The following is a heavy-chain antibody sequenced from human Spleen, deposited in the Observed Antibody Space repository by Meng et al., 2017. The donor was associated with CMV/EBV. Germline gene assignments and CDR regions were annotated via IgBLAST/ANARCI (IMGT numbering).Heavy chain of an antibody. Sequence: GESLKISCAASGFTFSNYAMSWVRQAPGKGLEWVSSISTTGGSTFYPDSVKGRFTISRDNAKNSMYLQMSSLRAEDTAVYYCGRDMNVWGQGTTVTVSS. CDR2: ISTTGGST. J-gene: IGHJ6*02. CDR3: GRDMNV. V-gene: IGHV3-23*01. CDR1: GFTFSNYA.